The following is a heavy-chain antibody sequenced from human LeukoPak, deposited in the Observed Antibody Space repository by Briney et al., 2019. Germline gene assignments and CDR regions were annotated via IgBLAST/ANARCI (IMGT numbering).Heavy chain of an antibody. D-gene: IGHD5-24*01. CDR3: ACPDGYNRIWFGP. V-gene: IGHV4-39*01. J-gene: IGHJ5*02. CDR1: GGSISSSSYY. Sequence: SETLSLTCTVSGGSISSSSYYWGWIRQPPGKGLEWIGSIYYSGSTYYNPSLKSRVTISVDTSKNQFSLKLSSVTAADTAVYYCACPDGYNRIWFGPWGQGTLVTVSS. CDR2: IYYSGST.